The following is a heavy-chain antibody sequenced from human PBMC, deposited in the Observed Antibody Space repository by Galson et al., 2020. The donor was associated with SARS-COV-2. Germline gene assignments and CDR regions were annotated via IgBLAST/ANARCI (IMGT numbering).Heavy chain of an antibody. J-gene: IGHJ6*02. Sequence: AGGSLRLSCAASGFTFSDYYMTWIRQAPGKGLEWVSYISGTSTDTNYADSVKGRFTISRDTATNSLYLQMNSLRAEDTAMYYCARERKAHYYYYAMDVWGQGTTVTVSS. CDR1: GFTFSDYY. CDR2: ISGTSTDT. CDR3: ARERKAHYYYYAMDV. V-gene: IGHV3-11*05.